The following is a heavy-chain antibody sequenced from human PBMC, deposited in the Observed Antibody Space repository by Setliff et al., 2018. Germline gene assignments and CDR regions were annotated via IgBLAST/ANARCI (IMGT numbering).Heavy chain of an antibody. Sequence: ASVKVSCKASGHIFNSYGISWVRQAPGQGLEWLGWISSYNGRTGYAQRFQDRVSLTTDTSTGAAHMELRSLRSDDTAVYYCAISTLSICSGGSCPNAFDVWGQGTMVTVSS. CDR2: ISSYNGRT. CDR3: AISTLSICSGGSCPNAFDV. V-gene: IGHV1-18*01. D-gene: IGHD2-15*01. CDR1: GHIFNSYG. J-gene: IGHJ3*01.